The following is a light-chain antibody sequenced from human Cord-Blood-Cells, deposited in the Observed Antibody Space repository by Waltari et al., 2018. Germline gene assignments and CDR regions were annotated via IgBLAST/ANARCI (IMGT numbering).Light chain of an antibody. Sequence: DILMTQSPSTLSASVGDRVTITCRASQSISSWLAWYQQKPGKAPKILIYKASSLESGVPSRFSGSGSGTEFTLTISSLQPDDFATYYCQQYNSYPYTFGQGTKLEIK. CDR1: QSISSW. V-gene: IGKV1-5*03. CDR2: KAS. J-gene: IGKJ2*01. CDR3: QQYNSYPYT.